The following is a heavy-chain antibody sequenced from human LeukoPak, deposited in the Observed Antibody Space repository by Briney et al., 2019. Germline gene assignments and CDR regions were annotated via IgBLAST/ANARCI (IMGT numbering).Heavy chain of an antibody. J-gene: IGHJ5*02. V-gene: IGHV4-61*02. CDR1: GCSISSGSYY. Sequence: SQTLSLTCTVSGCSISSGSYYWSWIRQPAGKGLEWIGRIYTSGSTNYNPSLKSRVTISVDTSKNQFSLKLSSVTAADTAVYYCARIAVPFRLDPWGQGTLVTVSS. CDR2: IYTSGST. CDR3: ARIAVPFRLDP. D-gene: IGHD2/OR15-2a*01.